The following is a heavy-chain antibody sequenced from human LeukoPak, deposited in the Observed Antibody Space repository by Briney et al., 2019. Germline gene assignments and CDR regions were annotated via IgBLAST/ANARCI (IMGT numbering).Heavy chain of an antibody. D-gene: IGHD3-22*01. J-gene: IGHJ5*02. CDR3: ARAPITMIVVVHNWFDP. Sequence: ASVTVSCKASGYTFTSYDINWVRQATGQGLEWMGWMNPNSGNTGYAQKFQGRVTITRNTSISTAYMELSSLRSEDTAVYYCARAPITMIVVVHNWFDPWGQGTLVTVSS. CDR1: GYTFTSYD. CDR2: MNPNSGNT. V-gene: IGHV1-8*01.